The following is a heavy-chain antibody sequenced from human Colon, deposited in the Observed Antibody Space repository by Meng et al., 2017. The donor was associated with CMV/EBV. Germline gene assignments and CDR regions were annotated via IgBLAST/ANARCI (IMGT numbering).Heavy chain of an antibody. D-gene: IGHD6-6*01. CDR3: VNVVPTYYFNY. Sequence: LPCSVSGGSISGNHWWAWVRQPPGKGLEWVGEIDESGSTNSRPSLRGRVTISFDKSKHQFSLVLTSVTAADTAMYFCVNVVPTYYFNYWGHGTLVTVSS. V-gene: IGHV4-4*01. CDR1: GGSISGNHW. CDR2: IDESGST. J-gene: IGHJ4*01.